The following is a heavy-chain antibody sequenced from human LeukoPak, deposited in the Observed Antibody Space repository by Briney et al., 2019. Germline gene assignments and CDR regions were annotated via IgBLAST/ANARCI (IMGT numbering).Heavy chain of an antibody. J-gene: IGHJ3*02. CDR2: IYYSGST. CDR1: GGSISSSSYY. CDR3: ARGATVTTNDAFDI. Sequence: PSETLSLTCTVSGGSISSSSYYWGWIRQPPGKGLGWIGSIYYSGSTYYNPSLKSRVTISVDTSKNQFSLKLSSVTAADTAVYYCARGATVTTNDAFDIWGQGTMVTVSS. D-gene: IGHD4-17*01. V-gene: IGHV4-39*01.